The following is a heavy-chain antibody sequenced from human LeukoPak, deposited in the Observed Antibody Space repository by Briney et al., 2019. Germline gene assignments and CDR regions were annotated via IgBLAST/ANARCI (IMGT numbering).Heavy chain of an antibody. D-gene: IGHD6-13*01. J-gene: IGHJ4*02. V-gene: IGHV3-30-3*01. CDR3: AKVGQQLVRELDY. CDR2: ISYDGSNK. Sequence: GRSLRLSCAASGFTFSSYAMHWVRQAPGKGLEWVAVISYDGSNKYYADSVKGRFTISRDNSKNTLYLQMNSLRAEDTAVYYCAKVGQQLVRELDYWGQGTLVTVSS. CDR1: GFTFSSYA.